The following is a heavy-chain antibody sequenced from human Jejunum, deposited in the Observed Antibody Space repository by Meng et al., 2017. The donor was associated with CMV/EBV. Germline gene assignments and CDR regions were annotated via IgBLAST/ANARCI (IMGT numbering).Heavy chain of an antibody. D-gene: IGHD3-3*01. Sequence: FTSSSITWVRQAPGKWLEWLSYISGSSTYIYHADSVKGRFTISRDNAKNSVYLQMNSLRVEDTAVYYCARIMSFGVVPGVYGMDVWGQGTTVTVSS. CDR1: FTSSS. J-gene: IGHJ6*02. CDR2: ISGSSTYI. CDR3: ARIMSFGVVPGVYGMDV. V-gene: IGHV3-21*01.